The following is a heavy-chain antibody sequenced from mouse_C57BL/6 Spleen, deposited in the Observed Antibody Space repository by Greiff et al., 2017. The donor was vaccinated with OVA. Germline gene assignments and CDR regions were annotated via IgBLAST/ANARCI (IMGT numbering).Heavy chain of an antibody. Sequence: EVMLVESEGGLVQPGSSMKLSCTASGFTFSDYYMAWVRQVPEKGLEWVANINYDGSSTYYLDSLKSRFIISRDNAKNILYLQMSSLKSEDTATYYCARGGYYYAYAMDYWGQGTSVTVSS. CDR3: ARGGYYYAYAMDY. CDR2: INYDGSST. D-gene: IGHD1-1*01. J-gene: IGHJ4*01. CDR1: GFTFSDYY. V-gene: IGHV5-16*01.